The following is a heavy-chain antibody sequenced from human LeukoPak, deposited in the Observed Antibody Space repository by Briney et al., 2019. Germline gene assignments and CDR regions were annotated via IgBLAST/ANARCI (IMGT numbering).Heavy chain of an antibody. CDR3: AREDDTGRYMGDDAFDI. CDR2: IIPMSDTA. D-gene: IGHD1-26*01. V-gene: IGHV1-69*06. J-gene: IGHJ3*02. CDR1: GYIFTSYN. Sequence: SVKVSCKASGYIFTSYNIYWVRQAPGQGLEWMGGIIPMSDTANYPQKFRGRLTITADIPTSTVYMELSSLRSEDTAVYYCAREDDTGRYMGDDAFDIWGQGTMVTVSS.